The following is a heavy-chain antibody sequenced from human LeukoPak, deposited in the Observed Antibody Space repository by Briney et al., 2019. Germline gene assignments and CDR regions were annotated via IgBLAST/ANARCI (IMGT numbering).Heavy chain of an antibody. CDR3: ARMVRETTVTTIYYGMDV. V-gene: IGHV4-39*07. CDR2: IYYSENT. Sequence: SETLSLTCTVSGDSTSSSSYYWGWIRQPPGKGLEWIGSIYYSENTYYTPSLKSRVTISVDTSKNQFSLKLSSVTAADTAVYYCARMVRETTVTTIYYGMDVWGQGTTVTVSS. D-gene: IGHD4-11*01. J-gene: IGHJ6*02. CDR1: GDSTSSSSYY.